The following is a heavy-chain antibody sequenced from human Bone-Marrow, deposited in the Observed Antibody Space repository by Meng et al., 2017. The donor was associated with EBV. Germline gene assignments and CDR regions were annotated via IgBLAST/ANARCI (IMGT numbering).Heavy chain of an antibody. CDR3: AREGVYDILTGYYDY. V-gene: IGHV1-46*01. J-gene: IGHJ4*02. CDR1: GYTFTSYY. Sequence: QVQLVQSGAEVKKPXXSVKVXCKASGYTFTSYYMHWVRQAPGQGLEWMGIINPSGGSTSYAQKFQGRVTMTRDTSTSTVYMELSSLRSEDTAVYYCAREGVYDILTGYYDYWGQGTLRNVSS. CDR2: INPSGGST. D-gene: IGHD3-9*01.